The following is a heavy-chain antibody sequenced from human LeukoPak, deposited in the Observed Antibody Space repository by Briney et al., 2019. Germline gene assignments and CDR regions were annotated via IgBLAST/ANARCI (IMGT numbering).Heavy chain of an antibody. CDR2: ISSSGSTI. CDR3: ARGSKRITMIVVVIPTVYFQH. CDR1: GFTFSSYE. Sequence: GGSLRLSCAASGFTFSSYEMNWVRQAPGKGLEWVSYISSSGSTIYYADSVKGRFTISRDNAKNSLYLQMNSLRAEDTAVYYCARGSKRITMIVVVIPTVYFQHWGQGTLVTVSS. D-gene: IGHD3-22*01. J-gene: IGHJ1*01. V-gene: IGHV3-48*03.